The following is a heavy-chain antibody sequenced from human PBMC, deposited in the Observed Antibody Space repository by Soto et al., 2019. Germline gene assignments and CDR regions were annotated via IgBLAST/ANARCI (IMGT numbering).Heavy chain of an antibody. CDR3: ARSYRDF. J-gene: IGHJ4*02. D-gene: IGHD3-16*02. CDR1: GFTFSNYW. Sequence: GGSLRLSCAASGFTFSNYWMHWVRQAPGKGLVWVSRINLDGSRTDYADSVKGRFTISRDNAKNILFLQMNSLRVDDTAVYYCARSYRDFWGQGTPVTVSS. V-gene: IGHV3-74*01. CDR2: INLDGSRT.